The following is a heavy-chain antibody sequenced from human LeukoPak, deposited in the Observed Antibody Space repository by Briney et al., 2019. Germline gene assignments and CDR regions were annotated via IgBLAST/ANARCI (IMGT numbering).Heavy chain of an antibody. CDR1: GGTFSSYA. V-gene: IGHV1-69*13. D-gene: IGHD3-22*01. Sequence: ASVKVSCKASGGTFSSYAISWVRQAPGQGLEWMGGIIPIFGTANYAQKFQGRVTITADESTSTAYMELSSLRSEDTAVYYCASAYYYDSSGYPDNFDYWGQGTLDTVSS. CDR2: IIPIFGTA. CDR3: ASAYYYDSSGYPDNFDY. J-gene: IGHJ4*02.